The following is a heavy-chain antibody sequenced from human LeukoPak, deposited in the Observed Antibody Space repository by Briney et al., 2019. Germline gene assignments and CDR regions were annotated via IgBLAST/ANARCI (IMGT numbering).Heavy chain of an antibody. CDR2: IYYSGST. Sequence: SETLSLTCTVSGGSISSSSYYWGWIRQPPGKGLEWIGSIYYSGSTYYNPSLKSRVTISVDTSKNQFSLKLSSVTAADTAVYYCARLGPRRLLRFLEWLFTSFDYWGQGTLVTVSS. CDR3: ARLGPRRLLRFLEWLFTSFDY. CDR1: GGSISSSSYY. J-gene: IGHJ4*02. V-gene: IGHV4-39*01. D-gene: IGHD3-3*01.